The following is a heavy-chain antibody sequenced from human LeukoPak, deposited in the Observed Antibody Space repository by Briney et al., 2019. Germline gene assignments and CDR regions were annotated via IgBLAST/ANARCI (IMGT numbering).Heavy chain of an antibody. J-gene: IGHJ6*03. Sequence: PGGSLRLSCAASGFTFSSYVVHGFREAPGKVREGGAFILYEGSNKYYADSVKGRFTISRDNSKTTLYLQMNSLRAADTDVYYCAKGGYYKDYYYYYIDVWGKGTPVTISS. CDR3: AKGGYYKDYYYYYIDV. CDR1: GFTFSSYV. V-gene: IGHV3-30*02. CDR2: ILYEGSNK. D-gene: IGHD3-3*01.